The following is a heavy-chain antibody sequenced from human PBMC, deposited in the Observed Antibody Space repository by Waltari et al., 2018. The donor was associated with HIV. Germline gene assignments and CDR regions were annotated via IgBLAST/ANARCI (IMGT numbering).Heavy chain of an antibody. V-gene: IGHV3-53*01. J-gene: IGHJ6*02. CDR2: LYNEGRA. CDR1: GFTVGDSY. Sequence: VQLVESGGGLVQLGGSLRVSWEPSGFTVGDSYMSWVLLAPGKGLEWVELLYNEGRAQYIVTGTGRLTIFRDNSKNELYLQMNSLRVDDTAVYYCARMKRSYGSGQARYFYFGMDVWGQGTTVIVSS. CDR3: ARMKRSYGSGQARYFYFGMDV. D-gene: IGHD3-10*01.